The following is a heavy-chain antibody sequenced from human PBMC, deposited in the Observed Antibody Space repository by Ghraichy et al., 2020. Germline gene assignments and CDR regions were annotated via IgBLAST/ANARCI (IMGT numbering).Heavy chain of an antibody. CDR2: INTSGTT. CDR3: ARVRVAASRGAFDI. J-gene: IGHJ3*02. D-gene: IGHD2-2*01. Sequence: ESLNISCTVSGGSMGNFYWGWIRQPAGKGLEWIGRINTSGTTNYNPSLKSRVTMAVDTSKNQFSLRLSSVTAADTAVYYCARVRVAASRGAFDIWCQGTIVTVS. CDR1: GGSMGNFY. V-gene: IGHV4-4*07.